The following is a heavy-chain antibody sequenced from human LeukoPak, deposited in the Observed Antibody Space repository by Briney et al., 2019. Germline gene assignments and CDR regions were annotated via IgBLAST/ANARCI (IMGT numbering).Heavy chain of an antibody. CDR3: AKDGLVVAATTRYNWFDP. J-gene: IGHJ5*02. CDR2: ISGGGGTT. V-gene: IGHV3-23*01. CDR1: GFTFSSYA. D-gene: IGHD2-15*01. Sequence: GASLRLSCAASGFTFSSYAMSWVRQAPGKGLEWVSSISGGGGTTYYADSVKGRFTISRDNSKNTLFLQMNSLRAEDTAVYYCAKDGLVVAATTRYNWFDPWGQGALVTVSS.